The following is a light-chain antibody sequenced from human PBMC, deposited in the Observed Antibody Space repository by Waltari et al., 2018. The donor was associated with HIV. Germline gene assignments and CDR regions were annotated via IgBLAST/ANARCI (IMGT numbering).Light chain of an antibody. Sequence: QTVVTQEPSLSVSPGGTVTLTCGLSSGSVSTPSYPPWLQQTPGQTPRTLIFNTHTRSSGVPDRFSGSILGNQAALTIAGAQADDESDYYCVVYLGSGTWVFGGGTKLTVL. CDR2: NTH. V-gene: IGLV8-61*01. CDR1: SGSVSTPSY. CDR3: VVYLGSGTWV. J-gene: IGLJ2*01.